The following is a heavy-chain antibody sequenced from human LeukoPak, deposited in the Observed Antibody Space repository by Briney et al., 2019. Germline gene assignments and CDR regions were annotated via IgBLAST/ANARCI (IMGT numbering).Heavy chain of an antibody. D-gene: IGHD6-13*01. CDR1: GGSISSSSYY. CDR2: IYYNGST. J-gene: IGHJ5*02. CDR3: ARTAQGTSSLEFDP. V-gene: IGHV4-39*07. Sequence: SETLSLTCTVSGGSISSSSYYWGWIRQPPGKGLEWIGSIYYNGSTYYNPSLKSRVTISIDTSKNQFSLKVNSVTAADTAVYYCARTAQGTSSLEFDPWGQGTLVTVSS.